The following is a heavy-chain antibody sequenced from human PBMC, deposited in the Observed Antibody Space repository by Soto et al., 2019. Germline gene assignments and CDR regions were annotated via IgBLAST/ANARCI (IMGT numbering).Heavy chain of an antibody. V-gene: IGHV1-3*05. CDR1: GYTFTNYA. CDR3: ARGSPNRSGWTLDY. D-gene: IGHD3-22*01. Sequence: QVQLVQSGAEEKKPGASMKVSCRASGYTFTNYAMHWVRQAPGQSLEWMGWIRADNDNTEYSQRFQGRITITRDTSASTAYRELRSLRSEDTAVFYCARGSPNRSGWTLDYWGQGTLVTVSS. J-gene: IGHJ4*02. CDR2: IRADNDNT.